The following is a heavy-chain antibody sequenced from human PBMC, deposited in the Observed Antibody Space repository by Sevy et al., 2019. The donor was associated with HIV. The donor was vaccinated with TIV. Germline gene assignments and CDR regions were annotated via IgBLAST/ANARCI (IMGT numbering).Heavy chain of an antibody. D-gene: IGHD3-22*01. CDR1: GYTFTGYY. V-gene: IGHV1-2*02. Sequence: ASVKVSCKASGYTFTGYYMHWVRQAPGQGLEWMGWINPNSGGTNYAQKFQGRVTMTRDTSISTAYMELGRLRSDDTAVYYCARDGYDSSGYQGYFDYWGQGTLVTVSS. J-gene: IGHJ4*02. CDR2: INPNSGGT. CDR3: ARDGYDSSGYQGYFDY.